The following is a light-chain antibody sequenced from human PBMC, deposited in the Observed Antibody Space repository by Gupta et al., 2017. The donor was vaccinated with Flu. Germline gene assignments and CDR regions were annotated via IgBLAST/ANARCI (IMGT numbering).Light chain of an antibody. CDR2: AAS. Sequence: DIQMTQSPSSVSASVGDRVTITSRASQPVSIWLAWYQQKSGKAPNLLIYAASNLQSGVPSRFSGNGSGTDFTLTINTLQPEDFATYYCQQASNYPLTFGGGTKVEIK. J-gene: IGKJ4*01. CDR1: QPVSIW. CDR3: QQASNYPLT. V-gene: IGKV1-12*01.